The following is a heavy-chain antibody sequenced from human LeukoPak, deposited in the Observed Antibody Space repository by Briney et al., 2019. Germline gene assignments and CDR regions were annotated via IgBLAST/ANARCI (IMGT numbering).Heavy chain of an antibody. V-gene: IGHV3-30*18. J-gene: IGHJ4*02. D-gene: IGHD5-18*01. CDR2: ISYDGSNK. CDR3: AKVDTAMGLDY. Sequence: GSLRLSCAASGFTFSSHGMHWVRQAPGKGLEWVAVISYDGSNKYYADSVKGRFTISRDNSKNTLYLQMNSLRAEDTAVYYCAKVDTAMGLDYWGQGTLVTVSS. CDR1: GFTFSSHG.